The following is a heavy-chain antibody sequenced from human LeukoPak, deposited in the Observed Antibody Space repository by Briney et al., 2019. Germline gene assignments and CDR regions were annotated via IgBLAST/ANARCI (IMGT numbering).Heavy chain of an antibody. Sequence: SETLSLTCTVSGYSISSGYYWGWIRQPPGKGLEWIGSIYHSGSTYYNPSLKSRVTISVDTSKNQFSLKLSSVTAADTAVYYCARGGRGVYWGQGTLVTVSS. CDR3: ARGGRGVY. CDR1: GYSISSGYY. CDR2: IYHSGST. D-gene: IGHD3-10*01. J-gene: IGHJ4*02. V-gene: IGHV4-38-2*02.